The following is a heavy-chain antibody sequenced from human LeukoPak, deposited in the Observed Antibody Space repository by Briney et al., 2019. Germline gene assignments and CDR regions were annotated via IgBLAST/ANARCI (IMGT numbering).Heavy chain of an antibody. D-gene: IGHD1-26*01. CDR1: GYTFTSYD. J-gene: IGHJ6*03. Sequence: ASVKVSCKASGYTFTSYDINWVRQATGQGLEWMGWMNPNSGNTGFAQKFQGRVTMTRNTSTSTAYMELSSLRSEDTAVYFCARGVRGGSYYYYYYYMDVWGKGNPGHRLL. CDR3: ARGVRGGSYYYYYYYMDV. V-gene: IGHV1-8*01. CDR2: MNPNSGNT.